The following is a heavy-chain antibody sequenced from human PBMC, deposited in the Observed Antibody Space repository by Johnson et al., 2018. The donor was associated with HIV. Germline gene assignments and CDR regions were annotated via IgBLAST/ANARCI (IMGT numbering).Heavy chain of an antibody. Sequence: VQLVESGGGLIQPGGSLRLSCAASGFTVSSNYMSWVRQAPGKGLEWVSVIYSGGSTYYADSVKGRFTISRDNSQNTVYLQMNNLRAEDTAVYFCARDRGSSSYHASDNWGHGTMVTVSS. CDR2: IYSGGST. D-gene: IGHD6-6*01. CDR3: ARDRGSSSYHASDN. CDR1: GFTVSSNY. J-gene: IGHJ3*02. V-gene: IGHV3-53*01.